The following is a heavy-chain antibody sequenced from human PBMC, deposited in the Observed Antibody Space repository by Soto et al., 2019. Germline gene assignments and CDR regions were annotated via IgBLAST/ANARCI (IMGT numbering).Heavy chain of an antibody. D-gene: IGHD3-22*01. Sequence: EVQLLESGGGLVQPGGSLRLSCAASGFTFSSYAMSWVRQAPGKGLEWVSAISGSGGSTYYADSVKGRFTISRDNSKNTLYLQMNSLRAEDTAVYYCAKDPVNTMIVPVIGGYFDYWGQGTLVTVSS. J-gene: IGHJ4*02. CDR3: AKDPVNTMIVPVIGGYFDY. CDR1: GFTFSSYA. V-gene: IGHV3-23*01. CDR2: ISGSGGST.